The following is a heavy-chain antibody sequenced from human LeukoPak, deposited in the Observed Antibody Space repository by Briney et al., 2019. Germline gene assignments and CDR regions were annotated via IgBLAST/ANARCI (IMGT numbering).Heavy chain of an antibody. D-gene: IGHD3-22*01. V-gene: IGHV3-7*01. CDR2: IKQDGSNK. CDR3: AKELRITMIVVVIDDAFDI. CDR1: GFTFISYW. J-gene: IGHJ3*02. Sequence: GGSLRLSCAASGFTFISYWMSWVRQAPGKGLEWVANIKQDGSNKYYADSVKGRFTISRDNSKNTLYLQMNSLRAEDTAVYYCAKELRITMIVVVIDDAFDIWGQGTMVTVSS.